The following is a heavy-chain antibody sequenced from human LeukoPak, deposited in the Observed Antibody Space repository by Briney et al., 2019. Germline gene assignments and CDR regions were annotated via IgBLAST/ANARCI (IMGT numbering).Heavy chain of an antibody. V-gene: IGHV3-48*01. Sequence: GGSLRLSCAASGFTFSSYSMNWVRQAPGKGLEWVSYISSSSSTIYYADSVKGRFTISRDNAKNSLCLQMNSLRAEDTAVYYCARAYCSSTRCSYYFDSWGQGTLVTVSS. CDR2: ISSSSSTI. J-gene: IGHJ4*02. CDR1: GFTFSSYS. CDR3: ARAYCSSTRCSYYFDS. D-gene: IGHD2-2*01.